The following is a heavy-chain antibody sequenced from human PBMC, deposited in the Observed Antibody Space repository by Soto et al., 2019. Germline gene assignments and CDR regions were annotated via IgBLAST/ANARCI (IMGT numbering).Heavy chain of an antibody. CDR3: ARDLGIQLWSYYFDY. J-gene: IGHJ4*02. CDR1: GGTFSSYT. D-gene: IGHD5-18*01. V-gene: IGHV1-69*08. CDR2: IIPILGIA. Sequence: QVQLVQSGAEVKKPGSSVKVSCKASGGTFSSYTISWVRQAPGQGLEWMGRIIPILGIANYAQKFQGRVTITADKSTSTAYMELSSLRSEDTAVYYCARDLGIQLWSYYFDYWVQGTLVTVSS.